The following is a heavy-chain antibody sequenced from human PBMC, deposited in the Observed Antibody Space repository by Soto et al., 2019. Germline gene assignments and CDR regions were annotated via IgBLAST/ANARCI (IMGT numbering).Heavy chain of an antibody. CDR1: GYTFNTYG. V-gene: IGHV1-18*04. D-gene: IGHD4-4*01. CDR2: ISIHNGNT. Sequence: QAQLLQSGGELKKSGASVKVSCKASGYTFNTYGISWVRQAPGQGLEWMAWISIHNGNTNFAQKFQGRVTLTTDTSTSTANMELRSLRSDDTAVYYWARMTTVDNSHYYMDVWGKGNKVTVSS. CDR3: ARMTTVDNSHYYMDV. J-gene: IGHJ6*03.